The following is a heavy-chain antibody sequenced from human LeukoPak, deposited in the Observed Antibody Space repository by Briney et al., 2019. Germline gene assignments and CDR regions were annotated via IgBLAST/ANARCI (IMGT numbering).Heavy chain of an antibody. CDR3: ARGLLWFGELSWFDP. CDR1: GGSISSGGYS. Sequence: SETLSLTCAVSGGSISSGGYSWSWIRQPPGKGLEWIGYNYHSGSTYYNPSLKSRVTISVDRSKNQFSLKLSSVTAADTAVYYCARGLLWFGELSWFDPWGQGTLVTVSS. D-gene: IGHD3-10*01. CDR2: NYHSGST. J-gene: IGHJ5*02. V-gene: IGHV4-30-2*01.